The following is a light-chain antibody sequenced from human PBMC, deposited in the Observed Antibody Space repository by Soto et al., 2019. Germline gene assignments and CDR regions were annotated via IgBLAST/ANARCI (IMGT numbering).Light chain of an antibody. V-gene: IGKV1-39*01. Sequence: DIQMTQSPSSLSASVGERVTITCQASQDITNYLNWYQQKPGKAPNLLIYGASNLETGVPSRFSGSGSGTDFTLTISSLQPEDFATYYCQQSYSTPWTFGQGTKVDIK. J-gene: IGKJ1*01. CDR3: QQSYSTPWT. CDR2: GAS. CDR1: QDITNY.